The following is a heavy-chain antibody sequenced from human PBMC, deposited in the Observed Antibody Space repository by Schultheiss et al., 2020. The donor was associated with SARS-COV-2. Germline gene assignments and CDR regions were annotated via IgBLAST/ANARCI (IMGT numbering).Heavy chain of an antibody. J-gene: IGHJ4*02. D-gene: IGHD6-19*01. V-gene: IGHV3-66*01. Sequence: GGSLRLSCAASGFTVSSNYMSWVRQAPGKGLEWVSVIYSGGSTYYADSVKGRFTISRDNSKNTLYLQMNSLRAEDTAVYYCAKDQAAVALDYWGQGTLVTVSS. CDR3: AKDQAAVALDY. CDR1: GFTVSSNY. CDR2: IYSGGST.